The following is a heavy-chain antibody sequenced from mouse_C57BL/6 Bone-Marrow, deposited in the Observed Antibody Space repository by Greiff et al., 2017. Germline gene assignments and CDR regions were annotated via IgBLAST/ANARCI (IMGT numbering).Heavy chain of an antibody. J-gene: IGHJ2*01. CDR3: AREDGYYGLGFDY. CDR2: IYPGSGST. V-gene: IGHV1-55*01. D-gene: IGHD2-3*01. CDR1: GYTFTSYW. Sequence: QVQLKQPGAELVKPGASVKMSCKASGYTFTSYWITWVKQRPGQGLEWIGDIYPGSGSTNYNEKFKSKATLTVDTSSSTAYMQRSSLTSEDSAVYYCAREDGYYGLGFDYWGQGTTLTVSS.